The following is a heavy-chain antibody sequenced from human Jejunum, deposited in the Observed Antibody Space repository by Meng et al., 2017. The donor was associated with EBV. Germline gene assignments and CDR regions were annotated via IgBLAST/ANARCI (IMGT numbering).Heavy chain of an antibody. CDR3: ARVDYYDTSGNVDF. V-gene: IGHV4-4*02. J-gene: IGHJ4*02. Sequence: HESGQGRVRRSGARSLPWASCGGPITNSHWWSLVRQHPGKGLEWIGTIDYRENTYYNPSLKSRITISVDTHKNQFSLKLTSMTAADTALYYCARVDYYDTSGNVDFWGQGALVTVSS. CDR1: GGPITNSHW. CDR2: IDYRENT. D-gene: IGHD3-22*01.